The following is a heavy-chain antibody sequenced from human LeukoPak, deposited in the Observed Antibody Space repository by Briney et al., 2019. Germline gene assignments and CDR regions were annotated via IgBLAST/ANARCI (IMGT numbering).Heavy chain of an antibody. Sequence: GGSLRLSCAASGFTFRSYWMHWVRQAPGKGLVWVSRINIDGSSGSYADSVEGRFTISRDNAKNTLYLQMNSLRAEDTAVYYCASRSLGYWGQGTLVTVSS. J-gene: IGHJ4*02. CDR2: INIDGSSG. CDR3: ASRSLGY. D-gene: IGHD3-16*01. V-gene: IGHV3-74*01. CDR1: GFTFRSYW.